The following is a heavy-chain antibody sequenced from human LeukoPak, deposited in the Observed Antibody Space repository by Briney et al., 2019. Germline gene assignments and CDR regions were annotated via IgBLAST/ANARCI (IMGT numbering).Heavy chain of an antibody. V-gene: IGHV3-23*01. CDR1: GFTFSSYA. J-gene: IGHJ4*02. CDR2: ISGSGGST. CDR3: AKAPYSGSYLGPFDY. Sequence: GGSLRLSCAASGFTFSSYAMSWVRQAPGKGLEWVSAISGSGGSTYYADSVKGRFTISRDNSKNTLYLQMNSLRAEDTAVYYCAKAPYSGSYLGPFDYWGQGTLVTVSS. D-gene: IGHD1-26*01.